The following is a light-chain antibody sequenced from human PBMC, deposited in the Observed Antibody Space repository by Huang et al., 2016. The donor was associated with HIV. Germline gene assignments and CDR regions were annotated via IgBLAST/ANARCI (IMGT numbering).Light chain of an antibody. V-gene: IGKV3-15*01. Sequence: EIVMTQSPATLTVSPGERATLSCRASQSVSTNVAWYQQIPGQAPRLLMYGTSNRATGLPDRFSGSGSGTEFTLTISSLQSEDFAVYYCQQYDKWPCTFGQGTKLEIK. J-gene: IGKJ2*02. CDR3: QQYDKWPCT. CDR1: QSVSTN. CDR2: GTS.